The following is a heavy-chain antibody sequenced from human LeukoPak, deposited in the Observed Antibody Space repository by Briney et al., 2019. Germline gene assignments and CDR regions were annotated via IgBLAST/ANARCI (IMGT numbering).Heavy chain of an antibody. V-gene: IGHV3-23*01. Sequence: GGSLRLSCAASGFIFSNYAMSWVRQAPARRLEWVSSLRGDGETFYADSVRGRFTLSRDDSRNTVYLQLNNLRVEDTAVYYCAKASWVSSADAVLWGQGTLVTVSS. CDR1: GFIFSNYA. J-gene: IGHJ4*02. D-gene: IGHD3-16*01. CDR2: LRGDGET. CDR3: AKASWVSSADAVL.